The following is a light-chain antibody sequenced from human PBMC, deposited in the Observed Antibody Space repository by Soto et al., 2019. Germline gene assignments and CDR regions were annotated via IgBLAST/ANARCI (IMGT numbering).Light chain of an antibody. Sequence: EIVMTQSPATLSVSPGERATLSCRASESVSNNLAWYQQKPGQAPRLLIYFASTRATGIPARFSGSGSGTEFTLTISSMQSEDFAVYYCQQSNKWPLTSGGGTKVETK. V-gene: IGKV3-15*01. CDR1: ESVSNN. CDR2: FAS. J-gene: IGKJ4*01. CDR3: QQSNKWPLT.